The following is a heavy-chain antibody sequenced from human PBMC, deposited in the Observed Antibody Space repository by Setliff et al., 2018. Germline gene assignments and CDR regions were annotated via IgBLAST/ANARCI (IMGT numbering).Heavy chain of an antibody. J-gene: IGHJ6*02. CDR1: GGTFSTYA. D-gene: IGHD2-21*01. CDR2: ISGYNGNT. V-gene: IGHV1-18*01. CDR3: SRFGLYCEAVYGGGDYYYYGMDV. Sequence: ASVKVSCKASGGTFSTYAISWVRQAPGQGLEWMGWISGYNGNTNYAQKVQGRVTMTTDTSTGTIYMELRSLRADDTAVYYCSRFGLYCEAVYGGGDYYYYGMDVWGQGTTVTAP.